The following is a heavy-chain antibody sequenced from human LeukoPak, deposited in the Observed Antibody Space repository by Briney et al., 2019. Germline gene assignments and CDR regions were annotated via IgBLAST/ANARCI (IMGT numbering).Heavy chain of an antibody. V-gene: IGHV3-21*01. Sequence: PGGSLRLSCAASGFTFSSYSMNWVRQAPGKGLECVSSISSSSSYIYYADSVKGRFTISRDNAKNSLYLQMNSLRAEDTAVYYCARDKGPELFNWFDPWGQGTLVTVSS. CDR2: ISSSSSYI. D-gene: IGHD1-7*01. CDR1: GFTFSSYS. CDR3: ARDKGPELFNWFDP. J-gene: IGHJ5*02.